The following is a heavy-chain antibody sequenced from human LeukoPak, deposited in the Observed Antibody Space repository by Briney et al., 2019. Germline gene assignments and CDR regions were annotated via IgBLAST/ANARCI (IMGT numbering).Heavy chain of an antibody. V-gene: IGHV4-34*01. Sequence: PSETLSLTCAVYGGSFSGYYWSWIRQPPGKGLEWIGEINHSGSTNYNPPLKSRVTISVDTSKNQFSLKLSSVTAADTAVYYCARGGSPMTTVTGSYYFDYWGQGTLVTVSS. CDR1: GGSFSGYY. CDR2: INHSGST. J-gene: IGHJ4*02. D-gene: IGHD4-17*01. CDR3: ARGGSPMTTVTGSYYFDY.